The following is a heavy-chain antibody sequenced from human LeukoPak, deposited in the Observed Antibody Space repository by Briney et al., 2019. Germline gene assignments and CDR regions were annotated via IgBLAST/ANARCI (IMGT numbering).Heavy chain of an antibody. D-gene: IGHD4-17*01. J-gene: IGHJ6*04. CDR1: GGTFSSYA. CDR3: ASQTVTRSHYYYYYGMDV. Sequence: SVKVSCKASGGTFSSYAISWVRQAPGQGLEWMGGIIPIFGTANYAQKFQGRVTITADKSTSTAYMELSSLRSEDTAVYYCASQTVTRSHYYYYYGMDVWGKGTTVTVSS. CDR2: IIPIFGTA. V-gene: IGHV1-69*06.